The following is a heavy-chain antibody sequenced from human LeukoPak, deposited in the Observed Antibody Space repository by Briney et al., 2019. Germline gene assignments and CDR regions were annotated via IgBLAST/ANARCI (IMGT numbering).Heavy chain of an antibody. V-gene: IGHV1-2*02. Sequence: ASVKASCKASGYTFTGYYMHWVRQAPGQGLEWMGWINPNSGGTNYAQKFQGRVTMTRDTSISTAYMELSRLRSEDTPVYYCAREAYERRAFDIWGQGTMVTVSS. CDR3: AREAYERRAFDI. J-gene: IGHJ3*02. CDR1: GYTFTGYY. D-gene: IGHD3-16*01. CDR2: INPNSGGT.